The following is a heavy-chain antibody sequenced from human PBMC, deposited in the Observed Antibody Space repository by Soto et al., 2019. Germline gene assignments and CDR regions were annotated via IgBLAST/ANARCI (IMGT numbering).Heavy chain of an antibody. CDR2: ISYDGSNK. J-gene: IGHJ4*02. Sequence: GGSLRLSCAASGFTFSSYAMHWVRQAPGKGLEWVAVISYDGSNKYYADSVKGRFTISRDNSKNTLYLQMNSLRAEDTAVYYCARDREVDYWGQGTLVTVSS. CDR1: GFTFSSYA. V-gene: IGHV3-30-3*01. CDR3: ARDREVDY.